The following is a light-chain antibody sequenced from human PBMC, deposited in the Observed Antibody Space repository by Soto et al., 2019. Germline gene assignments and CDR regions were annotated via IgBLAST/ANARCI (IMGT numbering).Light chain of an antibody. Sequence: DIQLTQSPSTLSASVGDRVTITCRASQSVGSWLAWYQQRPGKAPRLLIYDASSLDSGVPARFSGSGSGTEFTLTVSSLQHDDFATYYCQQYDDYSWKTFGQGTKV. CDR3: QQYDDYSWKT. V-gene: IGKV1-5*01. CDR2: DAS. CDR1: QSVGSW. J-gene: IGKJ1*01.